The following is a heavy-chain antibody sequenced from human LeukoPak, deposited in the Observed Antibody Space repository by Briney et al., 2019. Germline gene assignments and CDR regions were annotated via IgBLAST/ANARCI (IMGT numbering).Heavy chain of an antibody. CDR2: ISGSGGST. CDR1: GFTFSSYA. Sequence: GGSLRLSCAASGFTFSSYAMSWVRQAPGKGLEWVSAISGSGGSTYYADPVKGRFTISRDNSKNTLYLQMNSLRAEDTAVYYCAKDLGSSGYYFNWFDPWGQGTLVTVSS. J-gene: IGHJ5*02. V-gene: IGHV3-23*01. D-gene: IGHD3-22*01. CDR3: AKDLGSSGYYFNWFDP.